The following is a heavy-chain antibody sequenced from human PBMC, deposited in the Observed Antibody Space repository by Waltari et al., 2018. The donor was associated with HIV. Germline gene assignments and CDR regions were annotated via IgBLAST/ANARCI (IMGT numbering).Heavy chain of an antibody. D-gene: IGHD2-15*01. Sequence: EVQLVESGGGLVQPGGSLRLSCAASGFMFSSYWMHWVRQVPGKGLEWVSRIKSDASTTHYADSVKGRFTISRDNAKNILYLQMNSLGVEDTAIYYCASPVGAARAFFYNVDVWGQVTTVTVSS. J-gene: IGHJ6*02. CDR2: IKSDASTT. CDR1: GFMFSSYW. CDR3: ASPVGAARAFFYNVDV. V-gene: IGHV3-74*01.